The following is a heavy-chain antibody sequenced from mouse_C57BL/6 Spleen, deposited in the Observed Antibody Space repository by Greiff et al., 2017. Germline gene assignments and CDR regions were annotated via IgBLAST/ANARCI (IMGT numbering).Heavy chain of an antibody. J-gene: IGHJ4*01. V-gene: IGHV1-54*01. CDR3: AREGGSTMTMDY. D-gene: IGHD2-4*01. Sequence: QVQLKQSGAELVRPGTSVKVSCKASGYAFTNYLIEWVKQRPGQGLEWIGVINPGSGGTNYNEKFKGKATLTADKSSSTAYMQLSSLTSEESAVYFCAREGGSTMTMDYWGQGTSVTVSS. CDR1: GYAFTNYL. CDR2: INPGSGGT.